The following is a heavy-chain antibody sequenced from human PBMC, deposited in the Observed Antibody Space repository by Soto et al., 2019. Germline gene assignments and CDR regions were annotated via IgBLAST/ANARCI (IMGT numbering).Heavy chain of an antibody. CDR2: ISATSSTI. CDR1: GFTFSSYS. D-gene: IGHD6-19*01. CDR3: ARDVSGWYFVN. Sequence: GGSLRLSCAASGFTFSSYSMNWARQVPGKGLEWVSYISATSSTIFYADSVKGRFSISRDNAKNSLYLQMSSLRDEDTAVYYCARDVSGWYFVNWGQGTLVTVSS. J-gene: IGHJ4*02. V-gene: IGHV3-48*02.